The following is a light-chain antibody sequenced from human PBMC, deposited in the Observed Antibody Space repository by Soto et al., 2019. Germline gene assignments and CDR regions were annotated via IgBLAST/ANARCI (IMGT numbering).Light chain of an antibody. CDR1: SSNIGAGYD. V-gene: IGLV1-40*01. J-gene: IGLJ2*01. Sequence: QSVLTQPPSVSGAPGQRVTISCTGSSSNIGAGYDVHWYQHLPRTAPTLLIYANTNRPSGVPDRFSGSKSGTSASLAITGLQAEDEADYYCQSYDSSLSGSVFGGGTKVTVL. CDR3: QSYDSSLSGSV. CDR2: ANT.